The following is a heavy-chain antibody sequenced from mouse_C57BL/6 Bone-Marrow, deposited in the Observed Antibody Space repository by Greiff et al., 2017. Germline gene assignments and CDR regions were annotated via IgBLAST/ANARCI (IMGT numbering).Heavy chain of an antibody. CDR3: ARTTVPATGYFDV. CDR2: INPSTGGT. Sequence: VQLQQSGPELVKPGASVKISCKASGYSFTGYYMNWVKQSPEKSLEWIGEINPSTGGTTYNQKFKAKATLTVDKSSSTAYMQLKSLTSEDSAVYYCARTTVPATGYFDVWGTGTTVTVSS. D-gene: IGHD1-1*01. CDR1: GYSFTGYY. J-gene: IGHJ1*03. V-gene: IGHV1-42*01.